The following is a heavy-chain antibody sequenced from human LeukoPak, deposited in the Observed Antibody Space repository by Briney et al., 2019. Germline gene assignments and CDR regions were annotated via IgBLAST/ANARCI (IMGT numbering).Heavy chain of an antibody. D-gene: IGHD1-26*01. CDR3: TTDRGSYLIDY. Sequence: PGGSLRLSCAASGFSFGRYEMNWVRQAPGKGLEWVSYISTTGSTVYYADSVEGRFTMSRDNAKNLLYLQMNSLKTEDTAVYYCTTDRGSYLIDYWGQGTLVTVSS. CDR1: GFSFGRYE. V-gene: IGHV3-48*03. CDR2: ISTTGSTV. J-gene: IGHJ4*02.